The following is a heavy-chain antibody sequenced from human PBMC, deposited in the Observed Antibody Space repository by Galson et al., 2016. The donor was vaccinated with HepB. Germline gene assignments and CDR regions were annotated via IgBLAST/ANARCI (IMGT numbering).Heavy chain of an antibody. CDR3: ARVSMVRQNDAFDI. D-gene: IGHD3-10*01. CDR2: IYHSGST. CDR1: GGSINSTSYS. J-gene: IGHJ3*02. V-gene: IGHV4-30-2*01. Sequence: TLSLTCGVSGGSINSTSYSWSWIRQPPGKGLEWIGYIYHSGSTYYNPSLKSRVTISVDRPKNQFSLKLNSVTAADTAVYYCARVSMVRQNDAFDIWGQGTMVTVSS.